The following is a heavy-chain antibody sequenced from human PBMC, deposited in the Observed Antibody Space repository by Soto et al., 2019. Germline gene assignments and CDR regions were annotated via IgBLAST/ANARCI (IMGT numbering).Heavy chain of an antibody. D-gene: IGHD3-16*01. CDR2: IYYSGST. Sequence: LSLTYTVSGGSISSYYWSWIRQPPGKGLEWIGYIYYSGSTNYNPSLKSRVTISVDTSKNQFSLKLSSVTAADTAVYYSAGDWGFSGYYYYYGTDVWGQATRVTVSS. J-gene: IGHJ6*02. V-gene: IGHV4-59*01. CDR3: AGDWGFSGYYYYYGTDV. CDR1: GGSISSYY.